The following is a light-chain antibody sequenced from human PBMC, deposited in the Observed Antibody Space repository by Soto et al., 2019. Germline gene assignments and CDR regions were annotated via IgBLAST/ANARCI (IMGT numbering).Light chain of an antibody. CDR2: DAS. J-gene: IGKJ1*01. Sequence: DIPMTQSPSTLSASVGDRVTITCRASQTISIWLAWYQQKPGKAPKLLISDASNLESGVPSRFSGSGSGTEFTLTISSLQPDDFATYYCQQYGTWARTFGQGTKVESK. CDR1: QTISIW. CDR3: QQYGTWART. V-gene: IGKV1-5*01.